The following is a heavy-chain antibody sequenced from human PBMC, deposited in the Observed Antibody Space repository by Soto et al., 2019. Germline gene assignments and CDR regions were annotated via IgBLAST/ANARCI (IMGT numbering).Heavy chain of an antibody. CDR2: ISYDGSNK. V-gene: IGHV3-30*18. D-gene: IGHD2-2*02. Sequence: GGSLRLSCAASGFTFSSYCMHWVRQAPGKGLEWVAVISYDGSNKYYADSVKGRFTISRDNSKNTLYLQMNSLRAEDTAVYYCAKVEGYCSSTSCYNFDYWGQGTLVTVSS. CDR3: AKVEGYCSSTSCYNFDY. J-gene: IGHJ4*02. CDR1: GFTFSSYC.